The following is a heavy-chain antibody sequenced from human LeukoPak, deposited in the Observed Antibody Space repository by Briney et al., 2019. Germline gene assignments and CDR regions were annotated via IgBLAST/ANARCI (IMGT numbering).Heavy chain of an antibody. CDR2: ISAYNGNT. J-gene: IGHJ5*02. Sequence: GASVKVSCKASGYTFNTYSINWVRQAPGQGLEWMGWISAYNGNTNYAQNFQGRITLTTDTSTSMAYMELTGLRSDDTAVYYCARDGRQWVPLNRFDPWGQGTLVTVSS. D-gene: IGHD6-19*01. CDR3: ARDGRQWVPLNRFDP. CDR1: GYTFNTYS. V-gene: IGHV1-18*04.